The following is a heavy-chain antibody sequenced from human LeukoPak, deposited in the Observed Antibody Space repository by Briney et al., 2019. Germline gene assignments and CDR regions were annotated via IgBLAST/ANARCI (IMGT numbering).Heavy chain of an antibody. CDR1: GFTFRNYV. V-gene: IGHV3-23*01. CDR3: AKETSSGNFVTIDC. D-gene: IGHD1-26*01. J-gene: IGHJ4*02. Sequence: GGSLRLSCAASGFTFRNYVMSWVRQTPEKGLDWVSAITGDGGGTNHADSVKGRFTIFRDNSKNTLYLQMNSLRAEDTAVYYCAKETSSGNFVTIDCWGQGALVTVSS. CDR2: ITGDGGGT.